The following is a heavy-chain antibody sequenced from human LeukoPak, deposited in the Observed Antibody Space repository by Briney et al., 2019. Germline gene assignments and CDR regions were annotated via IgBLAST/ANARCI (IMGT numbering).Heavy chain of an antibody. D-gene: IGHD5-12*01. CDR2: INHSGST. Sequence: PGGSLRLSCAASGFSFSSYWMHWIRQPPGKGLEWIGEINHSGSTNYNPSLKSRVTISVDTSKNQFSLKLSSVTAADTAVYYCARARYSGYANWGQGTLVTVSS. J-gene: IGHJ4*02. CDR1: GFSFSSYW. CDR3: ARARYSGYAN. V-gene: IGHV4-34*01.